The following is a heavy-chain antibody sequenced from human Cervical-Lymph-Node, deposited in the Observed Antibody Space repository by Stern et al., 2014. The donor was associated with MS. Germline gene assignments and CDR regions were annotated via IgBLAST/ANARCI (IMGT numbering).Heavy chain of an antibody. CDR2: INTNTGNS. CDR1: RYTLTNYP. D-gene: IGHD5-18*01. V-gene: IGHV7-4-1*02. Sequence: QVQLVQSGSELKEPGASVKVSCKASRYTLTNYPMNWVRQAPGQGLEWMGWINTNTGNSTYAQGFTGRFVFSLDTSVSTAYLHISSLKAEDTAVYYCARDFVDTAMITRSDYLDSWGQGTLVTVSS. CDR3: ARDFVDTAMITRSDYLDS. J-gene: IGHJ4*02.